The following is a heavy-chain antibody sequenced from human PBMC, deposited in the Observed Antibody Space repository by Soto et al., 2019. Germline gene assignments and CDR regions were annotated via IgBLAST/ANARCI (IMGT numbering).Heavy chain of an antibody. CDR1: GFTVSSYA. D-gene: IGHD1-1*01. J-gene: IGHJ4*01. CDR3: VNWNDEDVD. V-gene: IGHV3-23*01. Sequence: EVHLLESGGGFVQPGGSPRLSCVASGFTVSSYAMTWVRQAPGKGLEWVASISGSAISTEYADSVRGRFTISRDNSKNTVFLQMQSLRADDSATYYCVNWNDEDVDWGQGTLVAVSS. CDR2: ISGSAIST.